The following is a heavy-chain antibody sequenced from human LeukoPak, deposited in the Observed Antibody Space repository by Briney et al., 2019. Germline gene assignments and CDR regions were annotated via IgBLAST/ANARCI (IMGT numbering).Heavy chain of an antibody. CDR1: GGSISSYY. V-gene: IGHV4-59*01. CDR3: ARLSTDLYYYYGMDV. Sequence: SETLSLTCTVSGGSISSYYWSWIRQPPGKGLEWIGYIYYSGSTNYNPSLKSRVTISVDTSKNQFSLKLSSVTAADTAAYYCARLSTDLYYYYGMDVWGQGTTVTVSS. CDR2: IYYSGST. D-gene: IGHD4-17*01. J-gene: IGHJ6*02.